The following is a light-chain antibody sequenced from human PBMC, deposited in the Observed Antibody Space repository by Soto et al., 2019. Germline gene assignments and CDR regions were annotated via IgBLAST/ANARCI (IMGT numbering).Light chain of an antibody. CDR1: QSISAS. CDR3: QQTYSTPIT. V-gene: IGKV1-5*01. J-gene: IGKJ5*01. CDR2: DVS. Sequence: DIQMTQSPSSLSASVGDRVTITCRASQSISASLAWYQQKPGKAPDLLISDVSSLERGVASRFSGSGSGTEFTLTISSLQPDDFATYYCQQTYSTPITFGQGTRLEI.